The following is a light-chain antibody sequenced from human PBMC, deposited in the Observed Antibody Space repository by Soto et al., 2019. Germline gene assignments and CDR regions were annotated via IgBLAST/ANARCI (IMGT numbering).Light chain of an antibody. CDR3: QQSNAYPKT. CDR1: QGISTW. CDR2: GAS. Sequence: DIQMTQSPSTLSASVGDRVTITCRASQGISTWVAWYQQKPGQAPKVLIYGASSLESGVPSTFSGSGSGTESTLTITRLQVDDFGTYYGQQSNAYPKTFGQETKMDIK. V-gene: IGKV1-5*01. J-gene: IGKJ2*01.